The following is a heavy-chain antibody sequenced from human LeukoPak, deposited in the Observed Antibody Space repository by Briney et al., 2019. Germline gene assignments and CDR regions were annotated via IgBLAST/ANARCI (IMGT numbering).Heavy chain of an antibody. CDR3: ARERPIIPERPSPYYGLDV. J-gene: IGHJ6*02. CDR2: ISHDGNNK. Sequence: PGGSLRLSCVASGFIFSSYDMYWVRQAPGKGLEWVARISHDGNNKYYADSEKGRVPIYRDNSTNTLYLQMNSLRSEYPAVYFCARERPIIPERPSPYYGLDVWGQGTTVTVSS. V-gene: IGHV3-30-3*01. D-gene: IGHD1-14*01. CDR1: GFIFSSYD.